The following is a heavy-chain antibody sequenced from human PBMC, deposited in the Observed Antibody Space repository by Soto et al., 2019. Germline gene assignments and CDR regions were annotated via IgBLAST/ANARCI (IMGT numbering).Heavy chain of an antibody. CDR2: ISYDGSNK. CDR1: GFTFSSYG. CDR3: AKKYHYGSGTYLYYFDY. V-gene: IGHV3-30*18. J-gene: IGHJ4*02. Sequence: GGSLRLSCAASGFTFSSYGMHWVRQAPGKGLEWVAVISYDGSNKYYADSVKGRFTISRDNSKNTLYLQMNSLRAEDTAVYYCAKKYHYGSGTYLYYFDYWGQGTLVTVSS. D-gene: IGHD3-10*01.